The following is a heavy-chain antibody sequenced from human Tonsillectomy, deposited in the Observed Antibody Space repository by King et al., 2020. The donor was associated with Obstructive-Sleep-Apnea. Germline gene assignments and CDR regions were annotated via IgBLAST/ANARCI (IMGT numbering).Heavy chain of an antibody. D-gene: IGHD6-19*01. CDR2: ISYDGSNK. Sequence: VQLVQSGGGVGQPGRSLRLTCAAAGFTFSTFALHWVRQAPGKGLEWVAVISYDGSNKHYADSVKGRFTISRDNSKNTLYLQMSSLRGEDTAVYYCTGGDSSGWFAAYETDYWGQGILVTVSS. CDR3: TGGDSSGWFAAYETDY. V-gene: IGHV3-30-3*01. J-gene: IGHJ4*02. CDR1: GFTFSTFA.